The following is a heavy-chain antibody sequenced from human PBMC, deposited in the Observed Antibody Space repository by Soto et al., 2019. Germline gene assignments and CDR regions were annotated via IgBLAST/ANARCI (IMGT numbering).Heavy chain of an antibody. V-gene: IGHV4-39*01. CDR3: ARHGAYSTSVYYYYGMDV. CDR1: GDSIDSFGYY. D-gene: IGHD6-13*01. J-gene: IGHJ6*02. CDR2: VSYSGSP. Sequence: SETLSLTCTVSGDSIDSFGYYWGWIRQPPGKGLEWIGSVSYSGSPYYNPSLKSRVTMSVDMSKSQFSLRLSSATAADTAVYYCARHGAYSTSVYYYYGMDVWGQGTTVTVSS.